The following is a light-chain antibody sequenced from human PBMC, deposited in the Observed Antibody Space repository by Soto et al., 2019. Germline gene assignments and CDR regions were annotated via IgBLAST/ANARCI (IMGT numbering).Light chain of an antibody. CDR1: SSNIGAGYD. J-gene: IGLJ2*01. CDR2: GTS. V-gene: IGLV1-40*01. CDR3: QSYDSSLSAVV. Sequence: SVLTQPPSVSGAPGQRVTISCTGSSSNIGAGYDVHWYQQLPGTAPKLLIYGTSNRPSGVPDRFSGSKSGTSASLAITGLQAEDEADYSCQSYDSSLSAVVFGGGTKLTVL.